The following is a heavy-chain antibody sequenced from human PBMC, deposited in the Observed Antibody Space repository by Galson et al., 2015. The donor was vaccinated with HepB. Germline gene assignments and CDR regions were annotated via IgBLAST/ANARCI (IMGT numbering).Heavy chain of an antibody. CDR1: GYTFTSYG. J-gene: IGHJ4*02. D-gene: IGHD3-22*01. CDR2: ISAYNGNT. Sequence: SVKVSCKASGYTFTSYGISWVRQAPGQGLEWMGWISAYNGNTNYAQKLQGRVTMTTDTSTSTAYMELRSLRSDDTAVYYCARGAVRDEAKPTYYYDSSGYYVFDYWGQGTLVTVSS. V-gene: IGHV1-18*01. CDR3: ARGAVRDEAKPTYYYDSSGYYVFDY.